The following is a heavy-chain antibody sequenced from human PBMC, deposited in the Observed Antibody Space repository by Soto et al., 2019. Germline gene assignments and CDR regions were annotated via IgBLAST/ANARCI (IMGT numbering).Heavy chain of an antibody. D-gene: IGHD6-13*01. CDR3: ARERGSQGGMDV. CDR2: IYYSGIT. J-gene: IGHJ6*02. CDR1: GGSFSSGIYY. V-gene: IGHV4-61*01. Sequence: SETLSPACTVSGGSFSSGIYYWIWIRQPPGKVLEWIGYIYYSGITNYNPSLKSRVTISVDTSKNQFSLKLSSVTAADTAVYYCARERGSQGGMDVWCQGTTVTVSS.